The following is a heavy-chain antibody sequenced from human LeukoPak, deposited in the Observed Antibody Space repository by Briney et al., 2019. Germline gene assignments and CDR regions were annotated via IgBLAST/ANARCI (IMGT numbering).Heavy chain of an antibody. V-gene: IGHV4-30-2*01. Sequence: SQTLSLTCAVSGGSISSGGYSWSWIRQPPGKGPEWIGYIYHSGSTYYNPPLKSRVTISVDRSKNQFSLKLSSVTAADTAVYYCARALYDSSGYYPTYYFDYWGQGTLVTVSS. CDR1: GGSISSGGYS. J-gene: IGHJ4*02. CDR3: ARALYDSSGYYPTYYFDY. CDR2: IYHSGST. D-gene: IGHD3-22*01.